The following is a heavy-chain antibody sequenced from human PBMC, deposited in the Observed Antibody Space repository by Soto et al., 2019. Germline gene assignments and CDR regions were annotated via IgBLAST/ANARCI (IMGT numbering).Heavy chain of an antibody. CDR2: ISGDGGKT. V-gene: IGHV3-64D*08. Sequence: GGSLRLSCSASGFTLSGDAVHWVRQVPGKGLEYVSGISGDGGKTNYADSVKGRFTISRDKFKNSLFVQMSSLRIEDTAVYYCVVRGSAFDIWGQGTVVTVSS. CDR3: VVRGSAFDI. J-gene: IGHJ3*02. CDR1: GFTLSGDA. D-gene: IGHD3-10*01.